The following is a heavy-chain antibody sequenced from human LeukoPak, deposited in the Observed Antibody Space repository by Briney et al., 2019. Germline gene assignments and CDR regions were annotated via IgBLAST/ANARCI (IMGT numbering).Heavy chain of an antibody. CDR1: GFTFNNYA. D-gene: IGHD5-18*01. J-gene: IGHJ6*02. CDR2: MPSNGNSR. V-gene: IGHV3-30*01. Sequence: GGSLRLSCAASGFTFNNYAMHWVRQAPGKGLEWVTIMPSNGNSRFYANSVRGRFTVSRDSSNNTLYLQMNGLSAKDTAVYYCARGTAYYYGMDVWGQGTTVIVSS. CDR3: ARGTAYYYGMDV.